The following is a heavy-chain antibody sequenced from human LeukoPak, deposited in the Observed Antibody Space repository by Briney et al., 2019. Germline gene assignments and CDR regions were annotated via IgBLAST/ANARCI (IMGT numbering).Heavy chain of an antibody. Sequence: SETLSITCIVSGGSISSYYWSWIRQPPGKGLEWIGYIYYTGRTNYNPSLKSRVTISIDVSMTHFSLKLSSVTAADTAVYYCARGGPAGGWFDPWGQGTLVTVSS. V-gene: IGHV4-59*01. CDR1: GGSISSYY. J-gene: IGHJ5*02. CDR2: IYYTGRT. CDR3: ARGGPAGGWFDP.